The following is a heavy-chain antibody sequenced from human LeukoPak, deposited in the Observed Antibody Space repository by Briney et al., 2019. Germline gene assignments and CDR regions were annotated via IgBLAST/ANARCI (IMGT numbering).Heavy chain of an antibody. CDR2: ITGSGGST. CDR1: GFTFSSYA. V-gene: IGHV3-23*01. Sequence: PGGSLRLSCAASGFTFSSYAMSWVRQAPGKGLEWVSGITGSGGSTCYADSVKGRFTISRDNSKNTLYLQMNRLRAEDTAVYYCANGGSIAVATPLDYWGQGALVTVSS. D-gene: IGHD6-19*01. J-gene: IGHJ4*02. CDR3: ANGGSIAVATPLDY.